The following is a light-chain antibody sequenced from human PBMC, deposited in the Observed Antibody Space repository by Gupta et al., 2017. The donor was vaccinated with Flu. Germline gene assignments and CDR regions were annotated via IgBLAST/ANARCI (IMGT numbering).Light chain of an antibody. CDR3: QQYSSFSPLT. Sequence: DIQMTQSPSTLSASVGDRVTITCRASQTIYIWLAWYQQKPGKAPKLLIYQSSTLESGVSSRFSGSGSGTEFTLTISSLQPDDFATYYCQQYSSFSPLTFGQGTIVEIK. CDR2: QSS. J-gene: IGKJ2*01. V-gene: IGKV1-5*03. CDR1: QTIYIW.